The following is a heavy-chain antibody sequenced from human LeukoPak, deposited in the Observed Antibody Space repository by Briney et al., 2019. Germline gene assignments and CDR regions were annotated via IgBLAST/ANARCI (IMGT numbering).Heavy chain of an antibody. CDR2: IYTTGRT. Sequence: SETLSLTCTVSSGSINSYFWGWVRQPPGKGLEWIARIYTTGRTHCNPSLKSRVTMSVDTSTNQFSLNLRSMTAADTAVYYCGRQGYTASHYFLDFWSQGTLVAVS. V-gene: IGHV4-4*07. CDR3: GRQGYTASHYFLDF. D-gene: IGHD1-26*01. J-gene: IGHJ4*02. CDR1: SGSINSYF.